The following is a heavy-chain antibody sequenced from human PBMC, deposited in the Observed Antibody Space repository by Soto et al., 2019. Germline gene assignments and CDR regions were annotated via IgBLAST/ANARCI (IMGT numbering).Heavy chain of an antibody. CDR3: ARGAAAGADYGMDV. CDR2: IYTSGGT. Sequence: SETLSLTCTVSGGSISSYYWSWIRQPAGKGLEWIGRIYTSGGTNYNPSLKSRVTMSIDTSKRQFSLKLSSVTAADTAVYYCARGAAAGADYGMDVWGQGTTVTVSS. V-gene: IGHV4-4*07. CDR1: GGSISSYY. J-gene: IGHJ6*02. D-gene: IGHD6-13*01.